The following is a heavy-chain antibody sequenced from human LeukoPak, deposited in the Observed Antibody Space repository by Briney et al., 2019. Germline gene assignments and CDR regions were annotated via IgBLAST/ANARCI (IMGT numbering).Heavy chain of an antibody. CDR1: GFTFSSYA. Sequence: PGGSLRLSCAASGFTFSSYAMSWVRQAPGKGLEWVSAIRGSGANTYYADSVKDRFTISRDNSKNTLYLQMNSLRVEDTAVYYCAKYLSVKGPPYALEVWGQGTTVTVSS. J-gene: IGHJ6*02. V-gene: IGHV3-23*01. CDR2: IRGSGANT. CDR3: AKYLSVKGPPYALEV.